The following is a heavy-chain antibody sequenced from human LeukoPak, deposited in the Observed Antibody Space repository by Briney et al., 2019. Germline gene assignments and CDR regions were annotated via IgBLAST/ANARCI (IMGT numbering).Heavy chain of an antibody. J-gene: IGHJ6*02. CDR3: ARGTYYDILTGYIHYYYGMDV. CDR1: GFTFSSYG. CDR2: IWYDGSNK. V-gene: IGHV3-33*01. Sequence: GGSLRLSCAASGFTFSSYGMHWVRHAPGKGLEWVAVIWYDGSNKYYADSVKGRFTISRDNSKNTLYRQMNSLRAEDTAVYYCARGTYYDILTGYIHYYYGMDVWGQGTTVTVSS. D-gene: IGHD3-9*01.